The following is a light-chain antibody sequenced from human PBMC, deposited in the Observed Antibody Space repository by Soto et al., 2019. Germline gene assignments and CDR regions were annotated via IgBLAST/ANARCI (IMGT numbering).Light chain of an antibody. J-gene: IGKJ5*01. CDR3: QXRSNWPPVIT. Sequence: EIVLTQSPATLSLSPGERATLSCRASQSFSSYLAWYQQKPGQAPRLLIYDASKRATGIPARFSGRGSGTDFTLTISSLEPEDFAVYYCQXRSNWPPVITFGQGTRLEIK. CDR1: QSFSSY. CDR2: DAS. V-gene: IGKV3-11*01.